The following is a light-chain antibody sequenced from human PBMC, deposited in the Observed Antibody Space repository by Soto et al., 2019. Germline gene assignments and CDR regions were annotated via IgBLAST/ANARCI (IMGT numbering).Light chain of an antibody. CDR1: QGVSSN. CDR3: QQYGLSVWT. V-gene: IGKV3D-15*01. Sequence: EVVMTQSPATLSVSPGERATLSCRASQGVSSNLAWYQQKPGQSPRLLISGTSTRATGIPERFSGSGSGTDFTLTISRLEPEDFAVYYCQQYGLSVWTFGPGTKVDIK. J-gene: IGKJ1*01. CDR2: GTS.